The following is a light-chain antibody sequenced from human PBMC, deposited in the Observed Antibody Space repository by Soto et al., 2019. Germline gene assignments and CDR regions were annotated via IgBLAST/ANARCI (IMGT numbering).Light chain of an antibody. J-gene: IGKJ2*01. CDR2: AAS. V-gene: IGKV1-39*01. CDR3: QQSYSAPYT. Sequence: DIQMIQSPSSLSASVGDRVIITCRASQRVTSFINWYRQRPGKAPELLIYAASTLHSGVPSRFSGSGSGTDFTLTITSLHPGDVGVYFCQQSYSAPYTFGQGTKLAIK. CDR1: QRVTSF.